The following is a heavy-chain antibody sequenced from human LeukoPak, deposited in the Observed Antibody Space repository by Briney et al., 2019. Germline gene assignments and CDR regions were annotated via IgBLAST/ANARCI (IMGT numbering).Heavy chain of an antibody. CDR1: GFTFSSYA. J-gene: IGHJ4*02. Sequence: GGSLRLSCAASGFTFSSYAMSWVRQAPGKGLEWVPAISGSGGSKYYADSVKGRFTISRDNSKNTLYLQMNSLRAEDTAVYYCAKDYYYDSSGYYDYWGQGTLVTVSS. CDR3: AKDYYYDSSGYYDY. D-gene: IGHD3-22*01. CDR2: ISGSGGSK. V-gene: IGHV3-23*01.